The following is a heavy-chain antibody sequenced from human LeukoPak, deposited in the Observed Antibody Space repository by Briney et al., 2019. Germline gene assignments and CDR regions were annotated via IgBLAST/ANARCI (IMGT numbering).Heavy chain of an antibody. CDR2: IYSSGNT. CDR3: ARERGILRGDAFDL. D-gene: IGHD1-26*01. V-gene: IGHV4-4*07. CDR1: GVSFSTYY. Sequence: SETLSLTCTVFGVSFSTYYWTWIWQPAGKGPEWIGRIYSSGNTNYNPSLESRVTMSIDTSKHQFSLKLTSVTAADTAVYYCARERGILRGDAFDLWGQGTMVTVSA. J-gene: IGHJ3*01.